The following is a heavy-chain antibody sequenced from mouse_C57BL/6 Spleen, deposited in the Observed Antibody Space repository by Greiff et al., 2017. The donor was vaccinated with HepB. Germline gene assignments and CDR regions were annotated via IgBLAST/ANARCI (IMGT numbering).Heavy chain of an antibody. D-gene: IGHD2-1*01. J-gene: IGHJ1*03. Sequence: QVQLQQPGAELVRPGSSVKLSCKASGYTFTSYWMHWVTQRPILGLEGIGNIDPSDSESPYNQTFKDKATLTVDESSSTAYMQLSSLTAEDAAVYYCERWAYGNPGYFDVWGTGTTVTVSS. CDR1: GYTFTSYW. CDR3: ERWAYGNPGYFDV. CDR2: IDPSDSES. V-gene: IGHV1-52*01.